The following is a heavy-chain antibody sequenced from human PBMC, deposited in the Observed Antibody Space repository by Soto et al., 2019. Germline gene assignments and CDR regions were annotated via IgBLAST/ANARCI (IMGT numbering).Heavy chain of an antibody. D-gene: IGHD6-13*01. V-gene: IGHV3-74*01. CDR1: GGSISSFY. J-gene: IGHJ6*02. CDR2: INSDGSST. CDR3: AREAGRQQLVRVRYYYGMDI. Sequence: PSETLSLTCTVSGGSISSFYWSWVRQAPGKGLVWVSRINSDGSSTSYADSVKGRFTISRDNAKNTLYLQMNSLRAEDTAVYYCAREAGRQQLVRVRYYYGMDIWGQGTTVTVSS.